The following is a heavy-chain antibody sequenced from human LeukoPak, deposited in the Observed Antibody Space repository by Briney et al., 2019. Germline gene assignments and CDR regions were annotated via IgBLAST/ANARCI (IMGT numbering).Heavy chain of an antibody. Sequence: ASVKVSCKASGYTFTGYYMHWVRQAPEQGLEWMGWINPNSGGTNYAQKFQGRVTMTRDTSISTAYMELSRLTSDDTAVYYCATALLSVGTSYWGQGTQVTVSS. CDR3: ATALLSVGTSY. CDR2: INPNSGGT. D-gene: IGHD1-1*01. CDR1: GYTFTGYY. V-gene: IGHV1-2*02. J-gene: IGHJ4*02.